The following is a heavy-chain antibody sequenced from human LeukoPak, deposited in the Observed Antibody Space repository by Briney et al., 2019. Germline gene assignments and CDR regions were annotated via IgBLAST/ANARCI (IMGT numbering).Heavy chain of an antibody. J-gene: IGHJ1*01. D-gene: IGHD3-22*01. V-gene: IGHV3-7*01. CDR2: IRPDGGET. CDR1: GLTFSRDW. Sequence: GGSLRLSCEASGLTFSRDWMGWVRQAPGKGLEWVANIRPDGGETYYGDSVKGRFIISRDNAKNSLFLQMNRLRAEDTAVYYCATYSSLNTREFQYWGQGTLVTVSS. CDR3: ATYSSLNTREFQY.